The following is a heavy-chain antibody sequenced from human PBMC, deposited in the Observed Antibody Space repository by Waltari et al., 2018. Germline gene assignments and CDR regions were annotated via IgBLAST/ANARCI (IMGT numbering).Heavy chain of an antibody. D-gene: IGHD4-17*01. CDR1: GYTLTELS. CDR2: FDPEDGET. J-gene: IGHJ3*02. Sequence: QVQLVQSGAEVKKPGALVKVSCKVSGYTLTELSMHWVRQAPGKGLEWMGGFDPEDGETIYAQKFQGRVTMTEDTSTDTAYMELSSLRSEDTAVYYCATDFVATVTTSQGDAFDIWGQGTMVTVSS. V-gene: IGHV1-24*01. CDR3: ATDFVATVTTSQGDAFDI.